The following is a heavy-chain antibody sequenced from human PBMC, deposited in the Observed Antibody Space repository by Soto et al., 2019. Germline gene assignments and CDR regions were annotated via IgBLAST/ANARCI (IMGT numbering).Heavy chain of an antibody. J-gene: IGHJ3*02. CDR2: ISYSGST. CDR1: GGSISNYY. CDR3: VRDPQGRALDI. Sequence: PSETLSLTCTVSGGSISNYYWSWIRQPPGKGLQWIGYISYSGSTSYNPSLKSRVSMSVDTSKNRLSLHLRSVTAADAAVYFCVRDPQGRALDIWGQGKMVTVSS. V-gene: IGHV4-59*01.